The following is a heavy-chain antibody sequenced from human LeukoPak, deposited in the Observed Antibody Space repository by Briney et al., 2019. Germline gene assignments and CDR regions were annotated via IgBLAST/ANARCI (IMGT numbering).Heavy chain of an antibody. CDR1: GFISSNHA. D-gene: IGHD4-23*01. V-gene: IGHV3-30-3*01. J-gene: IGHJ4*02. CDR3: ARPPDYGGTLYDFDY. Sequence: GRSLRLSCAASGFISSNHAIHWVRQAPGKGLEWVAVISYDGSEKSYGDSVKGRFTISRDNSKNTLYLQMNCLRPEDTAVYYCARPPDYGGTLYDFDYWGQGALVTVSS. CDR2: ISYDGSEK.